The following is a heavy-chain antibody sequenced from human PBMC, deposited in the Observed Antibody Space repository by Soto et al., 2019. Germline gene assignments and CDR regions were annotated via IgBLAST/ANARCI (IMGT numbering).Heavy chain of an antibody. CDR2: SRNKANSYTT. J-gene: IGHJ6*02. D-gene: IGHD3-3*01. V-gene: IGHV3-72*01. CDR3: ARDNDFWSGYQPYYYGMDV. Sequence: EVQLVESGGGLVQPGGSLRLSCSASGFTFSDHYIDWVRQAPGKGLEWVGRSRNKANSYTTEYAASVKGRFTVSRDDSKSSVFLQMNSLKTEDTAVYYCARDNDFWSGYQPYYYGMDVWGQGTTVTVSS. CDR1: GFTFSDHY.